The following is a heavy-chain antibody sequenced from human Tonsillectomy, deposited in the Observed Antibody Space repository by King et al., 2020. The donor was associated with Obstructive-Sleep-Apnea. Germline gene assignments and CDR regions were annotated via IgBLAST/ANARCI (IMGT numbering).Heavy chain of an antibody. J-gene: IGHJ2*01. V-gene: IGHV5-51*01. D-gene: IGHD2-8*01. CDR2: IYPGDSDT. CDR1: GYSFTTYW. Sequence: GQLVQSGAEVRKPGESLKISCKVSGYSFTTYWIGWVRQMPGKGLEWMGIIYPGDSDTRYSPSFQGQVTISADKSISTAYLQWSSLKASDNAIYYCARRKWAWFFDIWGRGTLVTVSS. CDR3: ARRKWAWFFDI.